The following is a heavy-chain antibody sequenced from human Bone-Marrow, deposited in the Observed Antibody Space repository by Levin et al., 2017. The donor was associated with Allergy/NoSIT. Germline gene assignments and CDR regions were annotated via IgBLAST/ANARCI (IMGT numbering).Heavy chain of an antibody. Sequence: GESLKISCKVSGYTLSESSIHWVRQAPGKGLEWMGGFDPEEGETMYAQKFQGRIIMTEDTSTDTAYMDLSSLTSEDTAVFYCTTLGNYYGAEYFHHWGQGTLVTVSS. CDR1: GYTLSESS. D-gene: IGHD1-7*01. J-gene: IGHJ1*01. V-gene: IGHV1-24*01. CDR3: TTLGNYYGAEYFHH. CDR2: FDPEEGET.